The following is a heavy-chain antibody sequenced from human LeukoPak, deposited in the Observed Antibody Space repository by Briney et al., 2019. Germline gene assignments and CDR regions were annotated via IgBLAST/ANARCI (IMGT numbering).Heavy chain of an antibody. V-gene: IGHV1-69-2*01. CDR3: ATDLTAWELEND. D-gene: IGHD1-26*01. Sequence: GASVKVSCKASGYTFTDYYMHWVQQAPGKGLEWMGRVDPEDGETIYAEKFQGRVTITADTSTDTAYMELSSLRSEDTAVYYCATDLTAWELENDWGQGTLVTVSS. CDR1: GYTFTDYY. J-gene: IGHJ4*02. CDR2: VDPEDGET.